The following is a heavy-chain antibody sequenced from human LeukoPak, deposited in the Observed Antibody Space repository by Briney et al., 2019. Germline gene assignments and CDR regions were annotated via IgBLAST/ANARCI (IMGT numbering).Heavy chain of an antibody. Sequence: PGGSLRLSCAASGFTFSGSAMHWVRQASGKGLEWVGRIRSKANSYATAYAASVKGSFTISRDDSKNTAYLQMNSLKTEDTAVYYCTRHVYGSGSYHQVSGDYWGQGTLVTVSS. D-gene: IGHD3-10*01. J-gene: IGHJ4*02. CDR1: GFTFSGSA. V-gene: IGHV3-73*01. CDR2: IRSKANSYAT. CDR3: TRHVYGSGSYHQVSGDY.